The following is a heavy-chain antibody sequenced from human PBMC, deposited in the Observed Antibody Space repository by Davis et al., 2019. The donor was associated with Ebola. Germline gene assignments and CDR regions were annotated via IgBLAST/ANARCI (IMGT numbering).Heavy chain of an antibody. Sequence: GGSLRLSCAASGFTFSSYDMHWVRQAPGKGLEWVGRIKSKSDGGAADYAAPVKGRFTISRDDSKNTVYLQMNSLKTEDAAVYYCTRDLKQPPPSYYNGMDVWGQGTTVTVSS. CDR1: GFTFSSYD. CDR3: TRDLKQPPPSYYNGMDV. CDR2: IKSKSDGGAA. V-gene: IGHV3-15*01. D-gene: IGHD6-13*01. J-gene: IGHJ6*02.